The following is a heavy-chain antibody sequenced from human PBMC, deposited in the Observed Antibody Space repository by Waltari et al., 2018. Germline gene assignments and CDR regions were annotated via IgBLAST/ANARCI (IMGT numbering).Heavy chain of an antibody. V-gene: IGHV3-21*06. CDR1: VFTFCTFS. CDR2: IHSSGSYI. J-gene: IGHJ4*02. D-gene: IGHD2-8*02. CDR3: AREGLLD. Sequence: EVLLVESGGGLVKPGGSLRLSGSTSVFTFCTFSMTWVLHAPGKGLEWVSSIHSSGSYIYYADSVKGRFTISRDNTKNSLYLQMNSLRDEDTAVYYCAREGLLDWGQGTLVTVSS.